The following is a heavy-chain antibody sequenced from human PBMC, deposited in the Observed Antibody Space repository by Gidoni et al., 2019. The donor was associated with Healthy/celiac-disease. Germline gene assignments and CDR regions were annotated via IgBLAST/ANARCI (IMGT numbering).Heavy chain of an antibody. Sequence: QLQLQESGPGLVKPSETLSLTCTVSGGSISTRSYYWGWIRQPPGKGLEWIGSIYYSGSTYYNPSLKSRVTISVDTSKNQFSLKLSSVTAADTAVYYCARRGAYCSSTSCYPSSYWYFDLWGRGTLVTVSS. D-gene: IGHD2-2*01. V-gene: IGHV4-39*01. CDR1: GGSISTRSYY. CDR3: ARRGAYCSSTSCYPSSYWYFDL. J-gene: IGHJ2*01. CDR2: IYYSGST.